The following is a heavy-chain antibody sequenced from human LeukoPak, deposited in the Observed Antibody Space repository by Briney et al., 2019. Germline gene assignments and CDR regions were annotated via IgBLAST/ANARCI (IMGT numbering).Heavy chain of an antibody. CDR2: INHNGNVN. J-gene: IGHJ6*02. Sequence: GVSLRLSCAASGFTFSSHWMNWARQAPGKGLEWVASINHNGNVNYYVDSVKGRFTISRDNAKNSLYLQMSNLRAEDTAVYFCARGGGLDVWGQGATVTVSS. CDR3: ARGGGLDV. D-gene: IGHD3-16*01. CDR1: GFTFSSHW. V-gene: IGHV3-7*03.